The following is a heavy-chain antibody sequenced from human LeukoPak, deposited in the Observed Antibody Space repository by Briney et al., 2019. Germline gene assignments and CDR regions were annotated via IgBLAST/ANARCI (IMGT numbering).Heavy chain of an antibody. D-gene: IGHD3-9*01. CDR3: AGMILLLGDVLTVPPRGFDY. Sequence: ASVKVSCKASGYTFTTYGISWVRQAPGQGLEWLGRISVYNGNTNYAQKLQGRVTMTTDTSTSTAYMELRSLRSDDTAVYYYAGMILLLGDVLTVPPRGFDYWGQGTLVTVSS. V-gene: IGHV1-18*01. J-gene: IGHJ4*02. CDR2: ISVYNGNT. CDR1: GYTFTTYG.